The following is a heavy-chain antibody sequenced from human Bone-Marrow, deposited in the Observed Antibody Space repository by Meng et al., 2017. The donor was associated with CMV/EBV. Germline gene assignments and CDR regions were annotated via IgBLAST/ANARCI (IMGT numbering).Heavy chain of an antibody. D-gene: IGHD3-3*01. J-gene: IGHJ4*02. CDR2: IKSKTDGGTT. CDR3: TTDQIYYDFWSGYYVGADY. Sequence: GGSLRLSCAASGFTFSNAWMNWVRQAPGKGLEWVGRIKSKTDGGTTDYAAPVKGRFTISRDDSKNTLYLQMNSLKTEDTAVYYRTTDQIYYDFWSGYYVGADYWGQGTLVTVSS. V-gene: IGHV3-15*01. CDR1: GFTFSNAW.